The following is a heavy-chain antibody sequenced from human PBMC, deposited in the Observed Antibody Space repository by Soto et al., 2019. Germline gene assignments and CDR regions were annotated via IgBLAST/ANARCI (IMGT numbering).Heavy chain of an antibody. CDR1: GYTFTNYD. V-gene: IGHV1-18*01. CDR3: ARTSSGPDY. Sequence: QVQLVQSGAEVKKPGASVKVSCKASGYTFTNYDISWVRQGPGQGLEWMGWISAYNGDTKYAQKLQDRVTMTTDTSTTTAYMDLRSLRSDDTAVYYCARTSSGPDYWGQGTLVTVSS. D-gene: IGHD6-19*01. J-gene: IGHJ4*02. CDR2: ISAYNGDT.